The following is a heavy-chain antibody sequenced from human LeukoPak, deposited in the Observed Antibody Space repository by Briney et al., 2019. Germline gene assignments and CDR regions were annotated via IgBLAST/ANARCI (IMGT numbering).Heavy chain of an antibody. J-gene: IGHJ3*02. D-gene: IGHD3-3*02. V-gene: IGHV3-48*03. CDR1: GFTFSSYE. CDR3: ARDISYDDAFDI. Sequence: GGSLRLSCAASGFTFSSYEMNWVRQAPGKGLEWVSYISSSGSTIYYADSVKGRFTISRDNAKNSLYLQMNSLRAEDTAVYYCARDISYDDAFDIWGQGKMVTVSS. CDR2: ISSSGSTI.